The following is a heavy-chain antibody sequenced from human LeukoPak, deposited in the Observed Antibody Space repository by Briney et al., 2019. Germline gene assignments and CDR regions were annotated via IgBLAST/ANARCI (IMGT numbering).Heavy chain of an antibody. CDR1: GGSISSSSYY. Sequence: SSETLSLTCTVSGGSISSSSYYWGWIRQPPGKGLEWIGSIYYSGSTYYNPSLKSRVTISVDTSKNQFSLKLSSVTAADTAVYYCARADSSSWLASYYWGQGTLVTVSS. D-gene: IGHD6-13*01. CDR2: IYYSGST. J-gene: IGHJ4*02. CDR3: ARADSSSWLASYY. V-gene: IGHV4-39*01.